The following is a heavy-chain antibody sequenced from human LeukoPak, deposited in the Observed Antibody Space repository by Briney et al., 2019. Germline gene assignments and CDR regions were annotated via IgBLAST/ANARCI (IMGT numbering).Heavy chain of an antibody. CDR3: AKGGQWLVV. CDR1: GFTFSNYW. D-gene: IGHD6-19*01. CDR2: LNGDGTNI. V-gene: IGHV3-74*01. Sequence: GGSLRLSCVASGFTFSNYWMQWVRQVPGKGLVWVSRLNGDGTNIIYADSVKGRFTISRDNAENTLYLQMNSLRAEDTALYYCAKGGQWLVVWGQGTMVTVSS. J-gene: IGHJ3*01.